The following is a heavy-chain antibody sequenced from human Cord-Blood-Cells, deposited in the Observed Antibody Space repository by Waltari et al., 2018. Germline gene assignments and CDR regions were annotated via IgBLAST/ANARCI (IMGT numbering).Heavy chain of an antibody. D-gene: IGHD6-13*01. V-gene: IGHV1-2*02. CDR1: GYTFTGSY. J-gene: IGHJ5*02. CDR2: INPNSGGT. CDR3: ARAGSSHTNWFDP. Sequence: QVQLVQSGAEVKKPGASVQVSCKASGYTFTGSYMHGVRQAPGQGLEWMGWINPNSGGTNYAQKFQGRVTMTRDTSISTAYMELSRLRSDDTAVYYCARAGSSHTNWFDPWGQGTLVTVSS.